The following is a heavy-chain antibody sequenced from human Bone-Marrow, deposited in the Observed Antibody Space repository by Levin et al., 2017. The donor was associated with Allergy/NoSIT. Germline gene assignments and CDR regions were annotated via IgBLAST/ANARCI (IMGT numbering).Heavy chain of an antibody. CDR1: GYSFTSYW. CDR3: ARHAVQQWPFDP. V-gene: IGHV5-10-1*01. J-gene: IGHJ5*02. D-gene: IGHD6-19*01. CDR2: IDPSDSYT. Sequence: GESLKISCQGSGYSFTSYWISWVRQMPGKGLEWMGRIDPSDSYTNYSPSFQGHVTISADKSISTAYLQWSSLKASDTAMYYCARHAVQQWPFDPWGQGTLVTVSS.